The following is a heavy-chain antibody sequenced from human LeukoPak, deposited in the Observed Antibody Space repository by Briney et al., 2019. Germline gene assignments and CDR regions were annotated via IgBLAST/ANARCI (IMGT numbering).Heavy chain of an antibody. D-gene: IGHD6-19*01. J-gene: IGHJ4*02. CDR1: GYTFTNNW. V-gene: IGHV5-10-1*01. CDR3: AGGSGWCDY. CDR2: INPTGSNT. Sequence: GESLKISCKASGYTFTNNWISWLRQMPGKGLEWMGRINPTGSNTNYSPSFQGHVTISADKSIGTAYLQWSSLKASDTAIYYCAGGSGWCDYWGQGALVTVSS.